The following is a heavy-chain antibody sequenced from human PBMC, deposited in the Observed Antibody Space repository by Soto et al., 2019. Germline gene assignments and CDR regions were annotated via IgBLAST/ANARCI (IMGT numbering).Heavy chain of an antibody. CDR2: FAPADGKK. J-gene: IGHJ4*02. V-gene: IGHV1-24*01. CDR1: GYTLSELS. Sequence: QVHLVQSGAEVKKPGASVKVSCKVSGYTLSELSMHWVRQPPGNGLELMGGFAPADGKKMYAQNFHGRVTRTEDTSTAKAYRELICLRSEDTALYFCATYPPGYTSSWYADKVYWGQGTLVTVSS. CDR3: ATYPPGYTSSWYADKVY. D-gene: IGHD6-13*01.